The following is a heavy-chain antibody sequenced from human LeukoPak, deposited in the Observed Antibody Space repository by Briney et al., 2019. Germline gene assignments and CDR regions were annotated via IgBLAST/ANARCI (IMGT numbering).Heavy chain of an antibody. CDR1: GFTFSSYA. CDR2: ISGSGGST. CDR3: AKDQTPYGSGSYSPIDY. V-gene: IGHV3-23*01. D-gene: IGHD3-10*01. Sequence: TGGSLRLSCAASGFTFSSYAMNWVRQAPGKGLEWVSGISGSGGSTHYADSVKGRFTISRDNSKNTLYLQVNSLRAEDTALYYCAKDQTPYGSGSYSPIDYWGQGTLVTVSS. J-gene: IGHJ4*02.